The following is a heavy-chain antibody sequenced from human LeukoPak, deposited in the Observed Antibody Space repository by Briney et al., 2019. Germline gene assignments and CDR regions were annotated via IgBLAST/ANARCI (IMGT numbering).Heavy chain of an antibody. D-gene: IGHD6-13*01. Sequence: GGSLRLSCAASGFTFSSYAMSWVRQAPGKGLEWVSAIRGSGGSTYYADSVKGRFTISRDNSKNTLYLQMNSLRAEDTAVYYCANNLFTHSSSWYLFGAFDIWGQGTMVTVSS. CDR2: IRGSGGST. CDR3: ANNLFTHSSSWYLFGAFDI. V-gene: IGHV3-23*01. J-gene: IGHJ3*02. CDR1: GFTFSSYA.